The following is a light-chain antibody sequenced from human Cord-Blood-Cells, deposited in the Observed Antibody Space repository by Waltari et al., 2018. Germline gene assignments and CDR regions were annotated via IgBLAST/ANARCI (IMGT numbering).Light chain of an antibody. CDR3: QQYNSNSGT. Sequence: DIQMTQSPSTLSASVGARVTITCRASQSISSWLAWYQQKPGKAPKLLIYDASSLESGVPSRFSGSGSGTEFTLTISSLQPDDFATYYCQQYNSNSGTFGQGTKLEIK. V-gene: IGKV1-5*01. CDR2: DAS. CDR1: QSISSW. J-gene: IGKJ2*01.